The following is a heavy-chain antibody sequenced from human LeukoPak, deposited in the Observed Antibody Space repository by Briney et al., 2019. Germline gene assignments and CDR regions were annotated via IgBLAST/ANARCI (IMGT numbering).Heavy chain of an antibody. J-gene: IGHJ6*02. CDR1: GGSISSGDYY. V-gene: IGHV4-31*03. Sequence: PSQTLSLTCTVSGGSISSGDYYWSWIRQHPGKGLEWIGYIYYSGSTYYNPSLKSRVTISVDTSRNQFSLKLSSVTAADTAVYYCAGTITSRRFGYYGMDVWGQGTTVTVSS. D-gene: IGHD1-20*01. CDR3: AGTITSRRFGYYGMDV. CDR2: IYYSGST.